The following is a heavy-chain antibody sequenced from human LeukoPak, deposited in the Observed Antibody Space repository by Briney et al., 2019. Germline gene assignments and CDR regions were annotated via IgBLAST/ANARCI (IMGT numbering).Heavy chain of an antibody. V-gene: IGHV1-2*02. Sequence: ASVKVSCKASGGTFSSYAISWVRQAPGQGLEWMGWINPNSGGTNYAQKFQGRVTMTRDTSISTAYMELSRLRSDDTAVYYCARGKNWVDAFDIWGQGTMVTVSS. CDR2: INPNSGGT. CDR3: ARGKNWVDAFDI. J-gene: IGHJ3*02. CDR1: GGTFSSYA. D-gene: IGHD7-27*01.